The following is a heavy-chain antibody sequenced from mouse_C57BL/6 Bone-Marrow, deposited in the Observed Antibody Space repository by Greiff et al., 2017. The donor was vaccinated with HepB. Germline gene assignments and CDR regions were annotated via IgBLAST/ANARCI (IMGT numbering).Heavy chain of an antibody. V-gene: IGHV5-9-1*02. CDR1: GFTFSSYA. Sequence: DVQLVESGEGLVKPGGSLKLSCAASGFTFSSYAMSWVRQTPEKRLEWVAYISSGGDYIYYADTVKGRFTISRDNARDTLYLQMSSLKSEDTAMYYCTRDGGYPYYAMDYWGQGTSVTVSS. J-gene: IGHJ4*01. D-gene: IGHD2-2*01. CDR2: ISSGGDYI. CDR3: TRDGGYPYYAMDY.